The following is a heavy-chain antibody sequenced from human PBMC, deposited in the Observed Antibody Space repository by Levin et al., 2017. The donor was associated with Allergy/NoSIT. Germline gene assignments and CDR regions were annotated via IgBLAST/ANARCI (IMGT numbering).Heavy chain of an antibody. CDR2: ISWNSGSI. CDR3: AKDRYGDIGGFDY. Sequence: SCAASGFTFDDYAMHWVRQAPGKGLEWVSGISWNSGSIGYADSVKGRFTISRDNAKNSLYLQMNSLRAEDTALYYCAKDRYGDIGGFDYWGQGTLVTVSS. CDR1: GFTFDDYA. J-gene: IGHJ4*02. D-gene: IGHD4-17*01. V-gene: IGHV3-9*01.